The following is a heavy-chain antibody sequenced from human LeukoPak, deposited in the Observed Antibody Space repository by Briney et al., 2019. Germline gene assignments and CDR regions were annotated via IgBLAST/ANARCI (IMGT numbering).Heavy chain of an antibody. CDR3: ARERYSDY. V-gene: IGHV3-30*03. J-gene: IGHJ4*02. Sequence: GGSLRLSCAASGFTFSSYGMHWVRQAPGKGLEWVAVIIYDGSNKYYADSLKGRFTVSRDNSKNTLYLQMNGLRAEDTAVYYCARERYSDYWGQGTLVTVSS. D-gene: IGHD1-26*01. CDR1: GFTFSSYG. CDR2: IIYDGSNK.